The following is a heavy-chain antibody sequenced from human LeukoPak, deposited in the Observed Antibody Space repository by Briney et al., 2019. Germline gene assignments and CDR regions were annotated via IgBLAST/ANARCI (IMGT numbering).Heavy chain of an antibody. Sequence: SETLSLTCTVSGGTISSYYWNWIRQPPGKGLEWIGYIHYSGCTKYNPSLKSRVTISVDTSKNQFSLKLSSVTAADTAVYYCARWYSSGWAFDYWGQGTLVTVSS. D-gene: IGHD6-19*01. J-gene: IGHJ4*02. CDR2: IHYSGCT. CDR3: ARWYSSGWAFDY. V-gene: IGHV4-59*08. CDR1: GGTISSYY.